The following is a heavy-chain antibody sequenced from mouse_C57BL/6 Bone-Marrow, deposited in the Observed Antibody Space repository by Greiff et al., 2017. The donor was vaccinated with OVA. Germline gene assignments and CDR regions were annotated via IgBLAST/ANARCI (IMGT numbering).Heavy chain of an antibody. J-gene: IGHJ3*01. CDR3: AAGDSEGAWFAY. CDR1: GYTFTSYW. Sequence: QVQLKQSGAELVKPGASVKVSCKASGYTFTSYWMHWVKQRPGQGLEWIGRIHPSDSGTNYNQKFKGKATLTVDKSSSTAYMQLSSLTSADSAVYYCAAGDSEGAWFAYWGQGTLVTVAA. V-gene: IGHV1-74*01. CDR2: IHPSDSGT.